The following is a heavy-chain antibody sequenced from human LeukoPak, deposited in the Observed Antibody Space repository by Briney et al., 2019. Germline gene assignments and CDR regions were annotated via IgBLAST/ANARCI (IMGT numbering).Heavy chain of an antibody. J-gene: IGHJ5*02. V-gene: IGHV4-34*01. Sequence: SETLSLTCAVYGGSFSGYYWSWIRQPPGKGLEWIGEINHSGSTNYNPSLKSRVTISVDTSKNQFSLKLSSVTAVDTAVYYCARTHPMTTVTTHWFDPWGQGTLVTVSS. CDR1: GGSFSGYY. CDR3: ARTHPMTTVTTHWFDP. D-gene: IGHD4-17*01. CDR2: INHSGST.